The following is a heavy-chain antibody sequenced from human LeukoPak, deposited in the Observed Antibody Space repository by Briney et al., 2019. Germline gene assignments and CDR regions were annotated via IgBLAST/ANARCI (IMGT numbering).Heavy chain of an antibody. V-gene: IGHV1-69*06. CDR3: ARGPPTVPNFDY. Sequence: SVKVSCKASGGTFSSYAISWVRQAPGQGLEWMVGIIPIFGTANYAQKFQGRVTITADKSTSTAYMELSSLRSEDTAVYYCARGPPTVPNFDYWGQGTLVTVSS. D-gene: IGHD4-17*01. CDR1: GGTFSSYA. CDR2: IIPIFGTA. J-gene: IGHJ4*02.